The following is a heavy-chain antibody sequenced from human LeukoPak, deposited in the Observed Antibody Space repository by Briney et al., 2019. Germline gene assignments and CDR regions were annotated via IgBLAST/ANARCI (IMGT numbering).Heavy chain of an antibody. J-gene: IGHJ6*03. V-gene: IGHV1-2*02. CDR2: INPNSGGT. Sequence: ASVKVSCKASGYTFNGHYMHWVRQAPGQGLEWMGWINPNSGGTNYAQKFQGRVTMTRDTSISTAYMELSRLRSDDTAVYYCAKAPRFGDHAAEYFYYYMDVWGKGTTVTVSS. D-gene: IGHD3-16*01. CDR3: AKAPRFGDHAAEYFYYYMDV. CDR1: GYTFNGHY.